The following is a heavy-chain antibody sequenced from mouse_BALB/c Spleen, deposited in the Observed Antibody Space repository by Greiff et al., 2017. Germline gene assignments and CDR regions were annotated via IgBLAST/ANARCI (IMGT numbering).Heavy chain of an antibody. CDR3: ARKYLYDGYSWCAY. D-gene: IGHD2-3*01. V-gene: IGHV2-6-4*01. J-gene: IGHJ3*01. CDR1: GFSFSRYS. Sequence: QVQLKESGPGLVAPSRSLSITCTVSGFSFSRYSVHWVRQPPGKGLEWLGMIWGGGSTAYNSALKSRLCISKDNSKSQVFLKMNSLQTYDTAMYYCARKYLYDGYSWCAYWGQGTLVTVSA. CDR2: IWGGGST.